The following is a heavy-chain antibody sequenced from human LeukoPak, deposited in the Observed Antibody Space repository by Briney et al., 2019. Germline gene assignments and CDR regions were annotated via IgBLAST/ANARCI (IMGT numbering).Heavy chain of an antibody. D-gene: IGHD3-22*01. CDR2: INHSGST. CDR3: ARIYDSSGYYHYSPDAFDI. V-gene: IGHV4-34*01. J-gene: IGHJ3*02. CDR1: GGSFSGYY. Sequence: SETLSLTCAVSGGSFSGYYWSWIRQPPGKGLEWIGEINHSGSTNYNPSLKSRVTISVDTSKNQFSLKLSSVTAADTAVYYCARIYDSSGYYHYSPDAFDIWGQGTMVTVSS.